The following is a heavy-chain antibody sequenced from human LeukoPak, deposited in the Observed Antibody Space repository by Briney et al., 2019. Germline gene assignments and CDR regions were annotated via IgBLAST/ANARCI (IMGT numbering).Heavy chain of an antibody. Sequence: PSETLSLTCSVSGGSISSYYWSWLRQFSGKGLEWIGHIYHSGSTVYNPSLRGRVSISIDMSKNQFSLRLTSVTAADTAMYFCARLKGTLMVDYWGQGALVTVSS. D-gene: IGHD1-1*01. V-gene: IGHV4-59*01. CDR2: IYHSGST. CDR3: ARLKGTLMVDY. J-gene: IGHJ4*02. CDR1: GGSISSYY.